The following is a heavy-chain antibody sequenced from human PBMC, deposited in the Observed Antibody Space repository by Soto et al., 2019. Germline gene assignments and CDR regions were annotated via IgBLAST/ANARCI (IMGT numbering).Heavy chain of an antibody. D-gene: IGHD6-13*01. CDR1: GFTFSSYG. V-gene: IGHV3-30*18. J-gene: IGHJ6*02. CDR3: AKGVAAAGTYYYYYGMDV. CDR2: ISYDGSNK. Sequence: QVQLVESGGGVVQPGRSLRLSCAASGFTFSSYGMHWVRQAPGKGLEWVAVISYDGSNKYYADSVKGRFTISRDNSKKTLYLQMNSLRAEGTAVYYCAKGVAAAGTYYYYYGMDVWGQGTTVTVSS.